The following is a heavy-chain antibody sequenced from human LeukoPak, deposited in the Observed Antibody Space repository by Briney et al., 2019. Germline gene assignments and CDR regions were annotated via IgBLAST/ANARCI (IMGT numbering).Heavy chain of an antibody. D-gene: IGHD6-6*01. J-gene: IGHJ4*02. V-gene: IGHV3-48*04. CDR3: ARRIAALSRASDY. CDR1: GFTFTNYH. Sequence: GGSLRLSCATSGFTFTNYHMNWVRQAPGKGLEWVSYISGDGTNILYADSVRGRFTISRDDVRNTLSLQMNSLRADDTAVYYCARRIAALSRASDYWGQGTLVTVSS. CDR2: ISGDGTNI.